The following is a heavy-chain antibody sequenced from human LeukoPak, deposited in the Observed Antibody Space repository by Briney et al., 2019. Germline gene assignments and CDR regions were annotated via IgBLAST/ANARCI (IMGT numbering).Heavy chain of an antibody. J-gene: IGHJ6*03. CDR1: GFTFSDYY. CDR3: ARFPQNPRYYYYMDV. Sequence: GGSLRLSCAASGFTFSDYYMSWIRQAPGKGLEWVSYISSSGSTIYYADSVKGRFTISRDNAKNSLYLQMNSLRAEDTAVYYCARFPQNPRYYYYMDVWGKGTTVTVSS. D-gene: IGHD1-14*01. V-gene: IGHV3-11*04. CDR2: ISSSGSTI.